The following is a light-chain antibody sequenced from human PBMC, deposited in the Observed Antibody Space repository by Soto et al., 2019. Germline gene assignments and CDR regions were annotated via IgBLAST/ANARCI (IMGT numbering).Light chain of an antibody. CDR3: RLYTSENAEA. V-gene: IGLV2-18*01. CDR1: STDFVSYNR. J-gene: IGLJ1*01. Sequence: QSVLTQHTSVSGSPGLSVTISCTGTSTDFVSYNRVSWYQQPPGTAPKLMIYEVSKRPSGVPDRFSGSKSGNTASLTISGLQAAGEADDYCRLYTSENAEAFGHGTKVAV. CDR2: EVS.